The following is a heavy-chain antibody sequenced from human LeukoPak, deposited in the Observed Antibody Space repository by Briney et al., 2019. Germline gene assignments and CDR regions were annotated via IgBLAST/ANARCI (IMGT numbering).Heavy chain of an antibody. CDR1: GFTFSSYA. CDR2: ISYDGSNK. Sequence: GGSLRLSCAASGFTFSSYAMHWVRQAPGKGLEWVAVISYDGSNKYYADSVKGRFTISRDNSKNTLYLQMNSLRAEDTAVYYCARNPYGSGSKTRNYYYGMDVWGKGTTVTVSS. D-gene: IGHD3-10*01. V-gene: IGHV3-30*04. J-gene: IGHJ6*04. CDR3: ARNPYGSGSKTRNYYYGMDV.